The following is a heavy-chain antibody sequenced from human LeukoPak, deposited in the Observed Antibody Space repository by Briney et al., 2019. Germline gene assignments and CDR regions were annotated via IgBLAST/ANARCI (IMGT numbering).Heavy chain of an antibody. Sequence: SVKVSCKASGGTFSSYAISWVRQAPGQGLEWMGGIIPIFGTANYAQKFQGRVTITADESTSTAYMELSSLRSEDTAVYYCARGYCSSTSCYRFGVYYYMDVWGKGTTATISS. J-gene: IGHJ6*03. V-gene: IGHV1-69*01. CDR3: ARGYCSSTSCYRFGVYYYMDV. CDR1: GGTFSSYA. D-gene: IGHD2-2*02. CDR2: IIPIFGTA.